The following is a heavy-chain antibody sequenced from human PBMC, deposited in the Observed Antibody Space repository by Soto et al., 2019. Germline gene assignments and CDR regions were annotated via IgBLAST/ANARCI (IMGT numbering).Heavy chain of an antibody. CDR1: GFTFSGYW. J-gene: IGHJ4*02. CDR3: ASANLLVPGTEFDY. CDR2: IKEDGSEK. V-gene: IGHV3-7*05. Sequence: GGSLRLSCAASGFTFSGYWMSWVRQAPGKGLEWVANIKEDGSEKYYVDSVKGRFTISRDNAKNSLNLQMNSLRDEDTAVYYCASANLLVPGTEFDYWGQGTLVTVSS. D-gene: IGHD6-19*01.